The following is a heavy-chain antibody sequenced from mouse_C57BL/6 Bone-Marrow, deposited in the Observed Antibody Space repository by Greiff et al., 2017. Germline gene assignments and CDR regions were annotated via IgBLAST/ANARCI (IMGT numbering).Heavy chain of an antibody. Sequence: QVQLQQSGAELARPGASVKLSCKASGYTFTSYGISWVKQRTGQGLEWIGEIYPRSGNTYYNEKFKGKATLTADKSSSTAYMELRSLTSEDSEVYFCARSDYYGSSYAMDYWGQGTSVTVSS. CDR3: ARSDYYGSSYAMDY. V-gene: IGHV1-81*01. CDR2: IYPRSGNT. D-gene: IGHD1-1*01. J-gene: IGHJ4*01. CDR1: GYTFTSYG.